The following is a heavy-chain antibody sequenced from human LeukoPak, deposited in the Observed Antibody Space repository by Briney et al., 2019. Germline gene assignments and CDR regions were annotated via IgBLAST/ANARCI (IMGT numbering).Heavy chain of an antibody. CDR2: INSTGDYI. J-gene: IGHJ4*02. CDR3: ARVTGTTSGAYNS. Sequence: GGSLRLSCAASGFTFRSYSMNWVRQAPGKGLEWVASINSTGDYIFYTDSVKGRFTISRDNTENSLYLQMNVLRTEDTAVYYCARVTGTTSGAYNSWGQGTLVTVSS. V-gene: IGHV3-21*01. CDR1: GFTFRSYS. D-gene: IGHD1-7*01.